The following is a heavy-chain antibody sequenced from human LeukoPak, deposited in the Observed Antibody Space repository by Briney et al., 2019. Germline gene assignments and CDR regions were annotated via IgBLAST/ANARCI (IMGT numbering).Heavy chain of an antibody. CDR1: GYTFTSYG. Sequence: ASVKVSCKASGYTFTSYGISWVRQAPGQGLEWMGWISAYNGNTNYAQKLQGRVTMTTDTSTSTAYMELRSLRSEDTAVYYCATDQVYYYGSGSYQRPGFQHWGQGTLVTVSS. D-gene: IGHD3-10*01. CDR2: ISAYNGNT. CDR3: ATDQVYYYGSGSYQRPGFQH. V-gene: IGHV1-18*01. J-gene: IGHJ1*01.